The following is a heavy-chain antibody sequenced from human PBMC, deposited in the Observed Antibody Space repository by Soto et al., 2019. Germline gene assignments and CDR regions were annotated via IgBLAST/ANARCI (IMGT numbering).Heavy chain of an antibody. J-gene: IGHJ6*04. D-gene: IGHD3-10*01. CDR1: GGSISSYY. Sequence: PSETLSLTCTVSGGSISSYYWSWIRQPPGKGLEWIGYIYYSGSTNYNPSLKSRVTISVDTSKNQFSLTLSSVTAADTAGYSCASLWFAEFPRYYYYGIDVWGEGTTVTVSS. CDR3: ASLWFAEFPRYYYYGIDV. V-gene: IGHV4-59*08. CDR2: IYYSGST.